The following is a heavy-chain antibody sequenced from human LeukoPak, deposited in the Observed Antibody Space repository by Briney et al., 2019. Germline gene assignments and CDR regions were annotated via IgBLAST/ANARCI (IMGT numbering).Heavy chain of an antibody. D-gene: IGHD4-17*01. Sequence: GSSVKVSCKASGGTFSSYAISWVRQAPGQGLEWMGRIIPILGIANYAQKFQGRVTITADKSTSTAYMELCSLRSEDTAVYYCARVGETNWFDPWGQGTLVTVSS. CDR3: ARVGETNWFDP. CDR2: IIPILGIA. V-gene: IGHV1-69*04. CDR1: GGTFSSYA. J-gene: IGHJ5*02.